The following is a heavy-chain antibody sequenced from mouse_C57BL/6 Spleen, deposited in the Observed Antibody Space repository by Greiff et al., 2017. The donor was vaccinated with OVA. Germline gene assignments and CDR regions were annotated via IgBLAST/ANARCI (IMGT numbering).Heavy chain of an antibody. V-gene: IGHV10-3*01. Sequence: EAGGGLVQPTGSLKLSCAASGFTFNTYAMHWVRQAPGKGLEWVARIRSKSSNYATYYADSVKDRFTISRDDSQSMLYLQMNNLKTEDTAMYYCVRGPYYGSSPYWYFDVWGTGTTVTVSS. CDR2: IRSKSSNYAT. D-gene: IGHD1-1*01. CDR3: VRGPYYGSSPYWYFDV. J-gene: IGHJ1*03. CDR1: GFTFNTYA.